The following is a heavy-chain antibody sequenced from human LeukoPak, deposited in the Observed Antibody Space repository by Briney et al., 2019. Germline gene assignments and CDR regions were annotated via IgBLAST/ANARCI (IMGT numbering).Heavy chain of an antibody. J-gene: IGHJ6*02. D-gene: IGHD2-8*02. CDR2: IWYDGSNK. CDR3: ARGRPPGLYYYYGMDV. Sequence: PGGSLRLSCAASGFTFSSYGMHWVRQAPGKGLEWVAVIWYDGSNKYYADSVKGRFTISRDNSKNTLYLQMNSLRAEDTAVYYCARGRPPGLYYYYGMDVWGQGTTVTVSS. V-gene: IGHV3-33*01. CDR1: GFTFSSYG.